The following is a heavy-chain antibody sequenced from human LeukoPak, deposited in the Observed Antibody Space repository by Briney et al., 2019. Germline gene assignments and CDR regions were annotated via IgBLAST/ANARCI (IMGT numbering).Heavy chain of an antibody. Sequence: ASVKVSCKASGYTFTSYDINWVRQATGQGLEWMGWMNPNSGNTGYAQKFQGRVTITRNTSISTAYMELSSLRSEDTAVYYCARGHIGSSWSEDWFDPWGQGTLVTVSS. CDR2: MNPNSGNT. CDR1: GYTFTSYD. CDR3: ARGHIGSSWSEDWFDP. J-gene: IGHJ5*02. V-gene: IGHV1-8*03. D-gene: IGHD6-13*01.